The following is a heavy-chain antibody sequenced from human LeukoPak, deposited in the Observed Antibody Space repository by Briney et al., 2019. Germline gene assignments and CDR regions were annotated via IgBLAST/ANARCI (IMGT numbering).Heavy chain of an antibody. CDR2: ISGSGGST. CDR1: GFTFSSYA. CDR3: ALAVAGNYFDY. Sequence: PGGSLRLSCAASGFTFSSYAMSWARQAPGKGLEWVSAISGSGGSTCYADSVKGRFTISRDNSKNTLYLQMNSLRAEDTAVYYCALAVAGNYFDYWGQGTLVTVSS. V-gene: IGHV3-23*01. J-gene: IGHJ4*02. D-gene: IGHD6-19*01.